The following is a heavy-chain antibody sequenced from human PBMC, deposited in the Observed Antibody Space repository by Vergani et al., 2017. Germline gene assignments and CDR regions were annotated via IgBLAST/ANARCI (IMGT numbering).Heavy chain of an antibody. J-gene: IGHJ4*02. V-gene: IGHV3-30-3*01. CDR2: ISYDGSNK. CDR1: GFTFSSYA. D-gene: IGHD4-17*01. Sequence: QVQLVESGGGVVQPGRSLRLSCAASGFTFSSYAMHWVRQAPDKGLEWVAVISYDGSNKYYADSVKGRFTISRDNSKNTLYLQMNSLRAEDTAVYYCATLGVTTLDYWGQGTLVTVSS. CDR3: ATLGVTTLDY.